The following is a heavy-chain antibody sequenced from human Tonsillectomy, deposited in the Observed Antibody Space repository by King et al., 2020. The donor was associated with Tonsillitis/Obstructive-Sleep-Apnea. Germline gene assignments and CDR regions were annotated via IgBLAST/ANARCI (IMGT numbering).Heavy chain of an antibody. J-gene: IGHJ5*02. CDR1: GFSLTSSGVG. CDR2: IYWDEDK. Sequence: ITLKESTPTLAKPTETVTLTCSFSGFSLTSSGVGVGWIRQPPGKALEWLAVIYWDEDKRYSPSLESRLTITKETSKNHVVLTMTNVGPEDTGTYYCARTYAGTAPIFAVLIRYKYFDAWGQGTLVSVSS. V-gene: IGHV2-5*02. D-gene: IGHD3-3*01. CDR3: ARTYAGTAPIFAVLIRYKYFDA.